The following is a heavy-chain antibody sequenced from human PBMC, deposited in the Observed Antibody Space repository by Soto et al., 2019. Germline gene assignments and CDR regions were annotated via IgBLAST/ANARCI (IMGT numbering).Heavy chain of an antibody. CDR1: GFTFSSYG. V-gene: IGHV3-30*18. Sequence: PGGSLRLSCAASGFTFSSYGMHWVRQAPGKGLEWVAVISYDGSNKYYADSVKGRFTISRDNSKNTLYLQMNSLRAEDTAVYYCAKDWDTAMGLIDYWGQGTLVTVSS. J-gene: IGHJ4*02. CDR2: ISYDGSNK. D-gene: IGHD5-18*01. CDR3: AKDWDTAMGLIDY.